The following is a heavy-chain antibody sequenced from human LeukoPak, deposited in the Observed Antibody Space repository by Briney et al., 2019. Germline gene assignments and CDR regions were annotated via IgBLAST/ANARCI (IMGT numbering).Heavy chain of an antibody. D-gene: IGHD6-19*01. V-gene: IGHV4-34*01. J-gene: IGHJ4*02. CDR1: GGSFSGYY. Sequence: SETLSLTCAVYGGSFSGYYWSWIRQPPGKGLEWIGEINHSGSTNYNPSLKSRVTISVDTSKNQFSLKLSSVTAADTAVYYCARDSGWYVGSFDYWGQGTLVTVSS. CDR2: INHSGST. CDR3: ARDSGWYVGSFDY.